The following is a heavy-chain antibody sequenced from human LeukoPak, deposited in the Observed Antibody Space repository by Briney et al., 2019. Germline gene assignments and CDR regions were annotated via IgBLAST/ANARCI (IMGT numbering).Heavy chain of an antibody. CDR1: GFTVSSKY. Sequence: GGSLRLSCAASGFTVSSKYMSWVRQAPGKGLEWVSVIYSGGSTYYADSVKGRFTISRDNSKNTVYLQMNSLRAEDTAVNYCARESSGWLQLFDYWGQGTLVTVSS. CDR2: IYSGGST. CDR3: ARESSGWLQLFDY. J-gene: IGHJ4*02. D-gene: IGHD5-24*01. V-gene: IGHV3-66*01.